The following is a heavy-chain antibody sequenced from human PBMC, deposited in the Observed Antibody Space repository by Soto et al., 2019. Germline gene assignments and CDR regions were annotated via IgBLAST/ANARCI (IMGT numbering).Heavy chain of an antibody. D-gene: IGHD4-17*01. CDR2: SSYSGST. J-gene: IGHJ4*02. V-gene: IGHV4-39*01. CDR1: GGSISSSSDY. CDR3: ASLSAPMTTVTTAD. Sequence: QLQLQESGPGLVKPSETLSLTCTVSGGSISSSSDYWGWIRQPPGKGLEWIVSSSYSGSTYYNRSLKRRVTLSVDTSKNQFSLKLSSVTAADTAVYYWASLSAPMTTVTTADWGKGTLVTVSS.